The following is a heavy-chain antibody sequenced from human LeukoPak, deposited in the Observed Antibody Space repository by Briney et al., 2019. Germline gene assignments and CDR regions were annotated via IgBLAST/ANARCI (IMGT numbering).Heavy chain of an antibody. CDR3: ARATWGSGWCPWYFDY. J-gene: IGHJ4*02. D-gene: IGHD6-19*01. V-gene: IGHV4-59*01. CDR1: GGSISSYY. Sequence: SETLSLTCTVSGGSISSYYWSWIRQPPGKGLEWIGYIYYSGSTNYNPSLKSRVTISVDTSKNQFSLKLSSVTAADTAVYYCARATWGSGWCPWYFDYWGQGTLVTVSS. CDR2: IYYSGST.